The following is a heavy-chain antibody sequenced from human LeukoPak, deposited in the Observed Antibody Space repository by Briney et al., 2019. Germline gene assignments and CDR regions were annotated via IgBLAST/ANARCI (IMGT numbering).Heavy chain of an antibody. Sequence: SETLSLTCGVSGGSITSTNYWTWVRQPPGKGLEWIGEVNLQGSTNYNPSLMGRVAISVDTSENHISLQLTSVTAADTAVYYCAREGGPYRPLDYSGQGALVTVSS. CDR2: VNLQGST. J-gene: IGHJ4*02. V-gene: IGHV4-4*02. CDR3: AREGGPYRPLDY. CDR1: GGSITSTNY.